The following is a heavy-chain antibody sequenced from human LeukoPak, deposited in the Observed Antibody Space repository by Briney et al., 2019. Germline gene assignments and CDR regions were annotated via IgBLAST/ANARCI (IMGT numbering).Heavy chain of an antibody. D-gene: IGHD3-10*01. V-gene: IGHV1-2*02. Sequence: ASVKVSCKASGYTFTGYYMHWVRQAPGQGLEWMGWINPNSGGTNYAQKFQGRVTMTSDTSISTAYMELSRLRSEDTAVYYCAREGGSPQYYMDVWGKGTTVTVSS. CDR3: AREGGSPQYYMDV. CDR1: GYTFTGYY. CDR2: INPNSGGT. J-gene: IGHJ6*03.